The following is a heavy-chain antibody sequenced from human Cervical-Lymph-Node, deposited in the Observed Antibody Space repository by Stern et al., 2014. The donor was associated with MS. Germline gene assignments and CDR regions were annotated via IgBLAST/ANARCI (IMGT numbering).Heavy chain of an antibody. J-gene: IGHJ5*02. Sequence: VQLVESGAEVKKPGSSVKVSCKASGGTFSSYAISWVRQAPGQGLEWMAGIISIFGTANYAGKFQGRVTITADDSTSTAYMELSSLRSEDTAVYYCAREYTIAAAAPNWFDPWGQGTLVTVSS. CDR2: IISIFGTA. D-gene: IGHD6-13*01. CDR1: GGTFSSYA. V-gene: IGHV1-69*01. CDR3: AREYTIAAAAPNWFDP.